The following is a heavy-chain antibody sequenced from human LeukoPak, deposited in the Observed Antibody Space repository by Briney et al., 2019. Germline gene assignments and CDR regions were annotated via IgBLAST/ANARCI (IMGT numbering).Heavy chain of an antibody. Sequence: GGCLILSCAASGFPFNNYWMHWVRQSPGKGLICVARIGHDGSGAGYADSVKGRFTISRDNAKSTLYLQMNSLRAEDTAVYYCARYQQTGDESDYRGEGTVVTVSS. CDR2: IGHDGSGA. CDR3: ARYQQTGDESDY. CDR1: GFPFNNYW. D-gene: IGHD1-1*01. V-gene: IGHV3-74*01. J-gene: IGHJ4*02.